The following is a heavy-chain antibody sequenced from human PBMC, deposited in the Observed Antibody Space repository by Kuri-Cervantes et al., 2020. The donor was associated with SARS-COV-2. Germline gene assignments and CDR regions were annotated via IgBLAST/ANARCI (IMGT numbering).Heavy chain of an antibody. Sequence: SQTLSLTCAVSGDSVSGYFWSWIRQPADKGLEWIGRIFTIGSTNYNPSLESRVTMSVDTSKNQVSLKLSSVTAADTAVYYCARSQLLWFGERRYYFDYWGQGTLVTVSS. CDR2: IFTIGST. J-gene: IGHJ4*02. CDR3: ARSQLLWFGERRYYFDY. V-gene: IGHV4-4*07. D-gene: IGHD3-10*01. CDR1: GDSVSGYF.